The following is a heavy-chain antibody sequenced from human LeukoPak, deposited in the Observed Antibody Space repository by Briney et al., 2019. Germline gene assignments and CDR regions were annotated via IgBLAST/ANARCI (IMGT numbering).Heavy chain of an antibody. J-gene: IGHJ4*02. CDR2: INHSGST. Sequence: SETLSLTCAVSGGSFSGYYWNWIRQTPGKGLEWIGEINHSGSTNYNPSLKSRVTISVDTSQKQFSLSLRSVTAADTAVYYCARGLECSSSLAFDYWGQGTLVTVSS. V-gene: IGHV4-34*01. D-gene: IGHD6-6*01. CDR3: ARGLECSSSLAFDY. CDR1: GGSFSGYY.